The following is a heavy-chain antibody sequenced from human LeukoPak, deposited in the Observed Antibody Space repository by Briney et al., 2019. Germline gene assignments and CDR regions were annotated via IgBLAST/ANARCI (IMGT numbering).Heavy chain of an antibody. D-gene: IGHD5-18*01. Sequence: SETLSLTCTVSGGSISSYYWSWIRQPAGKGLEWIGRIYTSGSTNYNPSLKSRVTMSVDTSKNQFSLKLSSVTAADTAVYYCAGEGIQLWSEGYFDYWGQGTLVTVSS. CDR1: GGSISSYY. CDR3: AGEGIQLWSEGYFDY. V-gene: IGHV4-4*07. J-gene: IGHJ4*02. CDR2: IYTSGST.